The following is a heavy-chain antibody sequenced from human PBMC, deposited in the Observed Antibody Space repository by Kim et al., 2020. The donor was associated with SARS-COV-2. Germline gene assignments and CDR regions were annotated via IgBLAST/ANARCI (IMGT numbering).Heavy chain of an antibody. Sequence: ASVKVSCKASGYTFTSYGISWVRQAPGQGLEWMGWISAYNGNTNYAQKLQGRVTMTTDTSTSTAYMELRSLRSDDTAVYYCASIQVAGTNTNWFDPWGQGTLVTVSS. J-gene: IGHJ5*02. D-gene: IGHD6-19*01. CDR3: ASIQVAGTNTNWFDP. CDR1: GYTFTSYG. V-gene: IGHV1-18*01. CDR2: ISAYNGNT.